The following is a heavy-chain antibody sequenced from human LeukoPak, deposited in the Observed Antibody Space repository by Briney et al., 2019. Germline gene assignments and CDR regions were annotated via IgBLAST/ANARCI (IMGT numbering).Heavy chain of an antibody. CDR3: AKFYDILTRYFDY. J-gene: IGHJ4*02. V-gene: IGHV3-23*01. Sequence: GGSLRLSCAASGFTFSSYAMSWVRQSPGKGLEWVSGITNGGGSTYYADSVKGRFTISRDNSKNTLYLLMNSLRAEDTAVYYCAKFYDILTRYFDYWGQGTLVTVSS. CDR2: ITNGGGST. D-gene: IGHD3-9*01. CDR1: GFTFSSYA.